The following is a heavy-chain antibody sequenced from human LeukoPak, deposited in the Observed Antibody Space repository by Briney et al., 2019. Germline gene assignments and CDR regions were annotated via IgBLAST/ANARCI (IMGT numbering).Heavy chain of an antibody. J-gene: IGHJ6*02. D-gene: IGHD5/OR15-5a*01. CDR1: GFTFTDYW. Sequence: GGCLRLSCAASGFTFTDYWMSWVRQAPGKGLEWVANIKRDGSEKYYVDSVKGRFTISRDNPKESVYLQMNSLRAEDTAIYYCARDVSVSGMDVWGQGTTVTVSS. V-gene: IGHV3-7*01. CDR2: IKRDGSEK. CDR3: ARDVSVSGMDV.